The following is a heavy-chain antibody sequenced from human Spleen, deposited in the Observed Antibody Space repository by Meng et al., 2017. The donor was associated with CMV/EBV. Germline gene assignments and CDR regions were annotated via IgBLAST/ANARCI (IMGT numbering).Heavy chain of an antibody. D-gene: IGHD2-2*01. CDR3: ARAGPAGNYYYYGMDV. CDR1: GGSISSYY. V-gene: IGHV4-59*12. CDR2: IYYSGST. J-gene: IGHJ6*02. Sequence: SETLSLTCTVSGGSISSYYWSWIRQPPGKGLEWIGYIYYSGSTNYNPSLKSRVTISVDTSKNPFSLKLSSVTAADTAVYYCARAGPAGNYYYYGMDVWGQGTTVTVSS.